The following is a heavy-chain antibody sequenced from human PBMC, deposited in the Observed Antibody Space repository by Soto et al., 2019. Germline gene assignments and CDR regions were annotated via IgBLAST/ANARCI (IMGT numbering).Heavy chain of an antibody. CDR3: AKDRDIVVVPAAPLNWFDP. CDR1: GFTFSSYA. J-gene: IGHJ5*02. D-gene: IGHD2-2*01. CDR2: ISGSGGST. Sequence: GGSLRLSCAASGFTFSSYAMSWVRQAPGKGLEWVSAISGSGGSTYYADSVKGRFTISRDNSKNTLYLQMNSLRAEDTAVYYCAKDRDIVVVPAAPLNWFDPWGQGTLVTVSS. V-gene: IGHV3-23*01.